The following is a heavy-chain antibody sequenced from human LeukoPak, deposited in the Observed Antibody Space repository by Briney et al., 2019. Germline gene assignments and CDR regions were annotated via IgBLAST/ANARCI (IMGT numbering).Heavy chain of an antibody. CDR1: GYTFTSYY. D-gene: IGHD6-6*01. Sequence: ASVKVSCKASGYTFTSYYMHWVRQAPGQGLEWMGIINPSGGSTSYAQKFQGRVTMTRDTSTSTVYMELSSLRSEDTAVYYCAREAKEYSSSSAFFDYWGQGTLVTVSS. CDR2: INPSGGST. CDR3: AREAKEYSSSSAFFDY. J-gene: IGHJ4*02. V-gene: IGHV1-46*01.